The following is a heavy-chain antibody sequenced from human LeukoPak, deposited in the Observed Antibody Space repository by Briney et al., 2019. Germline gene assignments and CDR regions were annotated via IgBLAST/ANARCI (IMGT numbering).Heavy chain of an antibody. V-gene: IGHV1-69*13. D-gene: IGHD5-18*01. Sequence: SVKVSCKASGGTFSSYSFSWVRQAPGQGLEWLGGIIVIFGTPNYPQKFHGRVTITADESTSTVYMELSSLRSEDTAMYYCARDVDSSMVTNWFDSWGQGTLVAVSS. CDR2: IIVIFGTP. J-gene: IGHJ5*01. CDR1: GGTFSSYS. CDR3: ARDVDSSMVTNWFDS.